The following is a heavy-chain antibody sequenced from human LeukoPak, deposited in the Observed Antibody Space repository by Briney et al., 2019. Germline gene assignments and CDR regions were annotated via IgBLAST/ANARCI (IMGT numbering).Heavy chain of an antibody. D-gene: IGHD2-2*01. J-gene: IGHJ6*03. CDR3: AQRGDIVVVPAALDYYYYMDV. CDR2: IKQDGSEK. CDR1: GFSFSTCW. V-gene: IGHV3-7*01. Sequence: GGSLRLSCVASGFSFSTCWMSWVSQAPGKGLVWVVNIKQDGSEKYYVDSVKGRFTISRDNAKNSVYLQMNSLRAEDTAVYYCAQRGDIVVVPAALDYYYYMDVWGKGTTVTVSS.